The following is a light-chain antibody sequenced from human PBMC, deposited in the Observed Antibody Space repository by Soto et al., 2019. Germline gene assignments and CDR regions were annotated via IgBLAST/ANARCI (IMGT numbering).Light chain of an antibody. V-gene: IGKV1-5*01. CDR3: QQYGSSPPT. CDR1: QDINRW. J-gene: IGKJ2*01. CDR2: DAS. Sequence: DIQMTQSPSTLSASVGDRVTITCRASQDINRWLAWYQQKPGKAPKLLIYDASSLESGVPSRFSGSGSGTEFTLTISSLQPDDFAVYYCQQYGSSPPTFGQGTK.